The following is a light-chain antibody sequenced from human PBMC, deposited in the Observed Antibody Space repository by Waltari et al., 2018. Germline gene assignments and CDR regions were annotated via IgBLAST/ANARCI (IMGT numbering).Light chain of an antibody. CDR2: EVF. CDR1: TSAVGSYDL. V-gene: IGLV2-23*02. J-gene: IGLJ1*01. Sequence: QSALTQPAPVSGPPGQSIPIPCRGTTSAVGSYDLASWYQQHPGEAPKLLICEVFKRPPDTSSRFSGANSGSTASLTISGLQPEDEADYYCCSYAGRGTYVFGSGTKVTVL. CDR3: CSYAGRGTYV.